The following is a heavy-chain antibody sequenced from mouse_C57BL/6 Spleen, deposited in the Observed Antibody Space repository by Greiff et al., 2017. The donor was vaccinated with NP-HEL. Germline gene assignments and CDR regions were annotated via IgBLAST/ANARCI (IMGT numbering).Heavy chain of an antibody. V-gene: IGHV1-9*01. D-gene: IGHD1-1*01. J-gene: IGHJ1*03. CDR3: EREAPYYYGRSGGYFDV. Sequence: VQLQQSGAELMKPGASVKLSCKATGYTFTGYWIEWVKQRPGHGLEWIGEILPGSGSTNYNEKFKGKATFTADTSSNTAYMQLSSLTTEDSAIYYCEREAPYYYGRSGGYFDVWGTGTTVTVSS. CDR2: ILPGSGST. CDR1: GYTFTGYW.